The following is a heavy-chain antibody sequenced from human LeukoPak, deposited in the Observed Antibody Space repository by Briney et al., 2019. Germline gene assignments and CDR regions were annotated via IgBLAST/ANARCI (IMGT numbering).Heavy chain of an antibody. J-gene: IGHJ4*02. V-gene: IGHV1-2*02. CDR3: AREGDGYNY. CDR2: INPNSGGT. D-gene: IGHD5-24*01. Sequence: GASVKVSCKTSGYTLTGYYMHWVRQAPGQGLEWMGWINPNSGGTKYAQKFQGRVTMTRDTSISTAYMGLSRLRFDDTAVYYCAREGDGYNYWGQGTLVTVSS. CDR1: GYTLTGYY.